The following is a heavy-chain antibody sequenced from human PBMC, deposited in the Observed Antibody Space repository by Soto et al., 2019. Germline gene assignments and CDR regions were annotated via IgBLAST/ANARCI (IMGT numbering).Heavy chain of an antibody. CDR2: IYYSGGT. D-gene: IGHD5-18*01. CDR3: ARHRYSYGSYYFDY. CDR1: GGSISRSSYY. Sequence: SETLSLTCTVSGGSISRSSYYWGWIRQSPGNGLEWIGSIYYSGGTYYNPSLKSRVTISVDTSKDQFSLKLSSVTAADTAVYYCARHRYSYGSYYFDYWGQGTLVTVSS. J-gene: IGHJ4*02. V-gene: IGHV4-39*01.